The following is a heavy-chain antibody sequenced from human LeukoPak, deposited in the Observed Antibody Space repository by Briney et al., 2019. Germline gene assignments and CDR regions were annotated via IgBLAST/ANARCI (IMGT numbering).Heavy chain of an antibody. V-gene: IGHV1-8*01. J-gene: IGHJ4*02. CDR1: GYTFTSYD. CDR2: MNPNSGNT. CDR3: ARLSRARRSSSFGY. D-gene: IGHD6-13*01. Sequence: GASVKVSCKASGYTFTSYDINWVRQATGQGLEWMGWMNPNSGNTGYAQKFQGRVTTTRNTSISTAYMELSSLRSEDTAVYYCARLSRARRSSSFGYWGQGTLVTVSS.